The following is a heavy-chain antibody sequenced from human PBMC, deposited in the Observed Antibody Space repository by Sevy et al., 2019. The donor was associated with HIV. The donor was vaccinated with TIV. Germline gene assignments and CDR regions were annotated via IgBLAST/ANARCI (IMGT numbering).Heavy chain of an antibody. CDR3: AREGGVATTGDHDAFDI. CDR1: GDTFSTYG. D-gene: IGHD7-27*01. Sequence: ASVKVSCKASGDTFSTYGLSWVRQAPGQGLEWMGGIIPIFGTPNYTQKFQGRVTITADESARTAYMELSSLRSEDKALNYCAREGGVATTGDHDAFDIWGHGTLVTVSS. J-gene: IGHJ3*02. CDR2: IIPIFGTP. V-gene: IGHV1-69*13.